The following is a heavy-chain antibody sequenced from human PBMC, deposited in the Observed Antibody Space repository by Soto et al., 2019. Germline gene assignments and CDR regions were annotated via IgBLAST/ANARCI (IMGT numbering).Heavy chain of an antibody. CDR1: GFTFNNYG. J-gene: IGHJ4*02. D-gene: IGHD1-26*01. CDR2: IWHDGSNK. V-gene: IGHV3-33*01. CDR3: TRAAIKGELLDY. Sequence: QVQLVESGGGVVQPGRSLRLSCAASGFTFNNYGMHWVRQAPGKGLEWVALIWHDGSNKGYADSVKGRFTISRDNSKKTLNLQMNSLRVEDTAVSYCTRAAIKGELLDYWGQGTQVTVSS.